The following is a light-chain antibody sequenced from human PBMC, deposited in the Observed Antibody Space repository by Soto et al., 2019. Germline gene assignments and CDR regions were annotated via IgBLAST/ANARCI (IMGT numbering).Light chain of an antibody. CDR2: DAS. CDR3: QQGSNWPST. Sequence: EIVLTQSPATLSLSPGERATLSCRASQSVSSYLAWYQQKPGQAPRLLIYDASNRATGIPARFSGSGSGTDFTLTSTSLEPEDFAVYYCQQGSNWPSTFGGGTKVEIK. J-gene: IGKJ4*01. V-gene: IGKV3-11*01. CDR1: QSVSSY.